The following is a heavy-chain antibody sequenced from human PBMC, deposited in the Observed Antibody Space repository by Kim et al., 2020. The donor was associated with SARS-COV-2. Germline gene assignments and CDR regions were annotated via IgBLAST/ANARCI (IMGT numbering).Heavy chain of an antibody. CDR3: ARLRGTGTTRSQSNRHNMDG. CDR1: GFSLSTSGMC. Sequence: SGPTLVNPTQTLTLTCTFSGFSLSTSGMCVSWIRQSPVKALEWLARIDWDDDRYYNTSLKTRLTISKDTSKNQVLLIMTNMDPVDTATYYCARLRGTGTTRSQSNRHNMDGWGTGTMLTVSS. J-gene: IGHJ6*03. D-gene: IGHD1-7*01. V-gene: IGHV2-70*11. CDR2: IDWDDDR.